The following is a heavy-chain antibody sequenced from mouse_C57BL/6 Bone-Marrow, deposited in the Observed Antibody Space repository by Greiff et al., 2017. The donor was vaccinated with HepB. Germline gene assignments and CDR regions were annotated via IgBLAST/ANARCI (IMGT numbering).Heavy chain of an antibody. CDR1: GYSITSGYY. J-gene: IGHJ4*01. V-gene: IGHV3-6*01. Sequence: VQLQQSGPGLVKPSQSLSLTCSVTGYSITSGYYWNWIRQFPGNKLEWMGYISYDGSNNYNPSLKNRISITRDTSKNQFFLKLNSVTTEDTATYYCASCSNPRGYYAMDYWGQGTSVTVSS. CDR3: ASCSNPRGYYAMDY. CDR2: ISYDGSN. D-gene: IGHD2-5*01.